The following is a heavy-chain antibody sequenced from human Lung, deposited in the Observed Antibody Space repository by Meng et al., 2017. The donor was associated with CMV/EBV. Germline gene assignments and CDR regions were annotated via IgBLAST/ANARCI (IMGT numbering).Heavy chain of an antibody. D-gene: IGHD5-24*01. Sequence: EVQLXXXXXGLVXPXXXLRLXXXVSGFTLRSYWMHWVRQAPGKGLEWVSRIDIDGRDITYADSVKGRFTISRDTAKNTLYLEMSSLRVEDTAVYYCARGLEEYLGWEMGYWGQGTLVTVSS. CDR1: GFTLRSYW. V-gene: IGHV3-74*03. J-gene: IGHJ4*02. CDR2: IDIDGRDI. CDR3: ARGLEEYLGWEMGY.